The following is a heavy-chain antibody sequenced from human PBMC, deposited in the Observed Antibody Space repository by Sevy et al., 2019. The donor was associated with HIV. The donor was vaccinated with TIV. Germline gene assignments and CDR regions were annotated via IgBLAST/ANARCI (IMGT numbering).Heavy chain of an antibody. CDR1: GDSINTYY. CDR3: ARLRWDLVVVPGATPGCYFDQ. V-gene: IGHV4-4*08. D-gene: IGHD2-2*01. Sequence: SETLSLTCTVSGDSINTYYWSWIRQPPGKGLEWIGYVSTSGSTNYNPSLQSRGTISLDTSRNQVSLKVTSVTAADAAVYYCARLRWDLVVVPGATPGCYFDQWGQGTLVTVSS. CDR2: VSTSGST. J-gene: IGHJ4*02.